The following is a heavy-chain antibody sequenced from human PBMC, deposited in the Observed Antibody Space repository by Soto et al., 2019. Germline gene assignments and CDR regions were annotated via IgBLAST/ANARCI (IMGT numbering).Heavy chain of an antibody. CDR3: ARSLGYYDSSGYYN. CDR2: IIPILGIA. Sequence: QVQLVQSGAEVKKPGSSVKVSCKASGGTFSSYTISWVRQAPGQGLEWMGRIIPILGIANYAQKFQGRVTSTADKSTSTAYKELSRLRSEYTAVYYCARSLGYYDSSGYYNWGQGTLVTVSS. D-gene: IGHD3-22*01. J-gene: IGHJ4*02. CDR1: GGTFSSYT. V-gene: IGHV1-69*02.